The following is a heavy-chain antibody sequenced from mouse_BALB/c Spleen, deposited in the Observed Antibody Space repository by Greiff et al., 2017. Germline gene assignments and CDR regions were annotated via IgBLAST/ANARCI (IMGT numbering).Heavy chain of an antibody. CDR1: GFCLNSYG. D-gene: IGHD1-1*02. J-gene: IGHJ3*01. Sequence: QVQLQQSGPGLVQPSQSLSITCTFSGFCLNSYGVHWVRHSPGKGLEWLGVIWSGVHTDYYAAFISRLSISKDNSKSQVFFKINSLLADDTAIYYCAIKGDLGLMVEGFADWGQGTLVTVSA. CDR2: IWSGVHT. V-gene: IGHV2-2-1*01. CDR3: AIKGDLGLMVEGFAD.